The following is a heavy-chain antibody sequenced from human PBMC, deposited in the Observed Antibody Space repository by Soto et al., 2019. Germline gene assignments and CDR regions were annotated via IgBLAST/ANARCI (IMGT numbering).Heavy chain of an antibody. CDR3: ARDAGYCSGGSCYGYYYGMDV. D-gene: IGHD2-15*01. CDR1: GFTFSGYS. J-gene: IGHJ6*02. Sequence: PGGSLRLSCAASGFTFSGYSMNWVRQAPGKGLEWVSYISSSSSTIYYADSVKGRFTISRDNAKNSLYLQMNSLRDEDTAVYYCARDAGYCSGGSCYGYYYGMDVWGQGTTVTVS. V-gene: IGHV3-48*02. CDR2: ISSSSSTI.